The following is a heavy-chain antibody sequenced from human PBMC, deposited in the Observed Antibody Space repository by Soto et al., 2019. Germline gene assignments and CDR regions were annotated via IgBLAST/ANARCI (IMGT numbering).Heavy chain of an antibody. D-gene: IGHD6-13*01. CDR1: GFTFDDYA. CDR2: ISWNSGSI. V-gene: IGHV3-9*01. Sequence: GGSLRLSCAASGFTFDDYAMHWVRQAPGKGLEWVSGISWNSGSIGYADSVKGRFTISRDNAKNSLYLQMNSLRAEDTALYYCAKDGGYSSSWPPDYWGQGTLVTVSS. J-gene: IGHJ4*02. CDR3: AKDGGYSSSWPPDY.